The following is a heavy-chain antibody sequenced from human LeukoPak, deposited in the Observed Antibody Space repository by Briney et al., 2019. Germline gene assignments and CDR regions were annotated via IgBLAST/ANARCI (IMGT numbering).Heavy chain of an antibody. CDR2: ISAYNGNT. Sequence: GASVKDSCKASGYTFTSYGISWVRQAPGQGLEWMGWISAYNGNTNYAQKLQGRVTMTTDTSTSTAYMELRSLRSDDTAVYYCARGRDGYNYGVDAFDIWGQGTMVTVSS. CDR1: GYTFTSYG. CDR3: ARGRDGYNYGVDAFDI. J-gene: IGHJ3*02. V-gene: IGHV1-18*01. D-gene: IGHD5-24*01.